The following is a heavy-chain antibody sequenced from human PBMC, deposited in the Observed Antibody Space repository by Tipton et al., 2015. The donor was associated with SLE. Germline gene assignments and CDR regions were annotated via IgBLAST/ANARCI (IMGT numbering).Heavy chain of an antibody. D-gene: IGHD6-6*01. CDR2: IYYTGSS. J-gene: IGHJ2*01. Sequence: TLSLTCSVSGGSISTYYWSWIRQPPGKGLEWIGYIYYTGSSSYNPPLKSRVTMSVDTSKNQFSLKLSSVTAADTAVYYCARHGRIAARDWYFDLWGRGTLVTVSS. CDR3: ARHGRIAARDWYFDL. CDR1: GGSISTYY. V-gene: IGHV4-59*08.